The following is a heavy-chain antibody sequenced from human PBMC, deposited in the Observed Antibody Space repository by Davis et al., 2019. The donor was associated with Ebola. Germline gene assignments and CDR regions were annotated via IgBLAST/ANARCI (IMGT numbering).Heavy chain of an antibody. CDR2: ISAYGDKT. D-gene: IGHD2-2*01. J-gene: IGHJ4*02. CDR1: GFSFADYA. V-gene: IGHV3-43*02. Sequence: PGGSLRLSCEASGFSFADYAMHWVRQAPGKGLEWVSLISAYGDKTDYAESVKGRFTISRDNTRDSVYLQMDSLGVDDTAVYYCATDWGLGYCSTSTCSEVGWGQGTLVTVSS. CDR3: ATDWGLGYCSTSTCSEVG.